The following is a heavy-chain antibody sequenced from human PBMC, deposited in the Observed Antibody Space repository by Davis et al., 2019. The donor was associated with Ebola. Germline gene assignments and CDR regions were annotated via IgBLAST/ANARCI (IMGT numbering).Heavy chain of an antibody. D-gene: IGHD2-2*01. Sequence: ETLSLTCTVSGGSISSSSHYWGWIRQAPGKGLEWVSAISGSGGSTYYADSVKGRFTISRDNSKNTLYLQMNSLRAEDTAVYYCAKDRERGVVPAAMLDYWGQGTLVTVSS. CDR3: AKDRERGVVPAAMLDY. CDR2: ISGSGGST. J-gene: IGHJ4*02. CDR1: GGSISSSSHY. V-gene: IGHV3-23*01.